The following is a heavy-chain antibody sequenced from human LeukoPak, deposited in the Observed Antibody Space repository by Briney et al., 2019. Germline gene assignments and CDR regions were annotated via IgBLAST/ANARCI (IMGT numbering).Heavy chain of an antibody. Sequence: SETLSLTCTVSGGSISSSSYYWGWIRQPPGKGLEWIGSIYYSGSTYYNPSLKSRVTISVDTSKNQFSLKLSSVTAADTAVYYCARLGGDSSLDYWGQGTLVTVSS. V-gene: IGHV4-39*07. CDR1: GGSISSSSYY. CDR2: IYYSGST. D-gene: IGHD2-21*02. CDR3: ARLGGDSSLDY. J-gene: IGHJ4*02.